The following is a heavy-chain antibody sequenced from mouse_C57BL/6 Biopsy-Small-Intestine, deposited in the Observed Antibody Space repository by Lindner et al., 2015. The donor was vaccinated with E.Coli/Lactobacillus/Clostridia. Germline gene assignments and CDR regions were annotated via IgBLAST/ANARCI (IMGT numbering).Heavy chain of an antibody. Sequence: SVKVSCKASGYTFTNYYIHWVRQAPGQGLEWMGIFNPGGDGTRYAQKFQDRITMTRDTSTSTAYMELRTLRSDDTAVYYCARDPGLSKFFLGVGMDVWGQGTTVTVSS. CDR3: ARDPGLSKFFLGVGMDV. J-gene: IGHJ1*01. CDR1: GYTFTNYY. D-gene: IGHD2-10*02. V-gene: IGHV1S61*01. CDR2: FNPGGDGT.